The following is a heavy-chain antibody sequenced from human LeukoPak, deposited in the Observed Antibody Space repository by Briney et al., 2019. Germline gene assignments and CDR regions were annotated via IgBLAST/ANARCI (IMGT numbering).Heavy chain of an antibody. V-gene: IGHV3-9*01. CDR3: AKDTMGVVAASGPMDV. Sequence: GGSLRLSCAASGFTFDDYAMHWVRQAPGKGLEWVSGISWNSGSIGYADSVKGRFTISRDNAKNSLYLQMNSLRAEDTALYYCAKDTMGVVAASGPMDVWGKGTTVTISS. CDR2: ISWNSGSI. CDR1: GFTFDDYA. J-gene: IGHJ6*03. D-gene: IGHD2-15*01.